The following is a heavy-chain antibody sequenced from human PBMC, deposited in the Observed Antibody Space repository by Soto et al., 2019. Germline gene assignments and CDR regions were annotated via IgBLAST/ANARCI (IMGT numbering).Heavy chain of an antibody. V-gene: IGHV3-53*01. CDR1: GFTVSSNY. J-gene: IGHJ6*02. CDR3: ARDSAVAGNLYYYYGMDV. Sequence: GGSLRLSCAASGFTVSSNYMSWVRQAPGKGLEWVSVIYSGGSTYYADSVKGRFTISRDNSKNTLYLQMNNRRAEDTAVYYCARDSAVAGNLYYYYGMDVWGQGTTVTVSS. CDR2: IYSGGST. D-gene: IGHD6-19*01.